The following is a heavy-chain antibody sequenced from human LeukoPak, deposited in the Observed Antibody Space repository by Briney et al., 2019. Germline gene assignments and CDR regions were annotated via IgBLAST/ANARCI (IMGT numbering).Heavy chain of an antibody. J-gene: IGHJ4*02. V-gene: IGHV3-21*01. CDR2: ISSSSSYI. Sequence: GGSLRLSCAASGFTFSSYSMNWVRQAPGKGLEWVSSISSSSSYIYYADSVKGRFTISGDNAKNSLYLQMNSLRAEDTAVYYCARNPIDVVVVAATAALDYWGQGTLVTVSS. CDR1: GFTFSSYS. CDR3: ARNPIDVVVVAATAALDY. D-gene: IGHD2-15*01.